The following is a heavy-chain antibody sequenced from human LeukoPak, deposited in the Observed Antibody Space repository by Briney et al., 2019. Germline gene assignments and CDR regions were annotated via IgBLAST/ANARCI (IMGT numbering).Heavy chain of an antibody. CDR3: ATLSDIVVVPAAYHYYYYYMDV. J-gene: IGHJ6*03. Sequence: SVKVSCKASGGTFSSYAISWVRQAPGQGLEWMGGIIPIFGTANYAQKFQGRVTITTDESTITAYIELSSLRSEDTAVYYCATLSDIVVVPAAYHYYYYYMDVWGKGTTVTVSS. CDR1: GGTFSSYA. V-gene: IGHV1-69*05. D-gene: IGHD2-2*01. CDR2: IIPIFGTA.